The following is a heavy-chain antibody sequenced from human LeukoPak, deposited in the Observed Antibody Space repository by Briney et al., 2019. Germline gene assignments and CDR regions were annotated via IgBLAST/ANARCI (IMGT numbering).Heavy chain of an antibody. CDR2: IYPGDSDT. V-gene: IGHV5-51*01. D-gene: IGHD3-22*01. Sequence: GESLKISCKGSGYSFTSYWIGWVRQMPGKGLEWMGIIYPGDSDTRYSPSFRGQVTISADKSISTAYLQWSSLKASDTAMYYCARHVQVDSSGYLIDIWGQGTMVTVSS. CDR3: ARHVQVDSSGYLIDI. J-gene: IGHJ3*02. CDR1: GYSFTSYW.